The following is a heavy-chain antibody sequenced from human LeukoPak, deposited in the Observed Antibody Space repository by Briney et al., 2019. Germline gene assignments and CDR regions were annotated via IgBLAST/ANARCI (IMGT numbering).Heavy chain of an antibody. V-gene: IGHV3-72*01. J-gene: IGHJ4*02. D-gene: IGHD6-19*01. CDR3: AAGARGSAPFDY. CDR2: IRNKANRYTT. Sequence: GGSLRLSCAVSGLTFSDYFMDWVRQTPGKRLEWAARIRNKANRYTTEYAASVKGRFSISRDDSRNSMYLQMNSLRSEDAAVYYCAAGARGSAPFDYWGQGSPVTVSS. CDR1: GLTFSDYF.